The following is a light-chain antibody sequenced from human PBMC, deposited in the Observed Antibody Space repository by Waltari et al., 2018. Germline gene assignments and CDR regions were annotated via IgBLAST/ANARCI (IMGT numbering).Light chain of an antibody. CDR2: YVN. Sequence: QSALTQPASVSGSPGQSITISCTGTSSDVGGYKYVSWYQQHPGKAPKLIIYYVNNRPSGVSNRFSGSTSANTASLTISGLQAEDEADYYCNSFTLGTAFLVFGGGTKLTVL. CDR3: NSFTLGTAFLV. CDR1: SSDVGGYKY. J-gene: IGLJ2*01. V-gene: IGLV2-14*03.